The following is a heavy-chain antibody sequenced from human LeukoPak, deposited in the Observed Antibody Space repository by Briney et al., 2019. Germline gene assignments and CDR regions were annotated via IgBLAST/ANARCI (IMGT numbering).Heavy chain of an antibody. D-gene: IGHD2-2*01. V-gene: IGHV3-15*07. CDR1: GFTFSNAW. Sequence: GGSLRLSCAASGFTFSNAWMNWVRQAPGKGLEWVGRIKSKTDGGTTDYAAPVKGRFTISRDDSKNTLYLQMNSLKTEDTAVYHCTTDLVDRSSTSCYEFDYWGQGTLVTVSS. CDR3: TTDLVDRSSTSCYEFDY. CDR2: IKSKTDGGTT. J-gene: IGHJ4*02.